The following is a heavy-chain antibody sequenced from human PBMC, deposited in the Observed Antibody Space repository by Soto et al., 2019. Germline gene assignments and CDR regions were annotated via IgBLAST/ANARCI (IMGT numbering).Heavy chain of an antibody. CDR1: GFTFCDYY. CDR2: ISSSGSTI. CDR3: ARGITMLVVVTPFDS. D-gene: IGHD3-22*01. J-gene: IGHJ5*01. Sequence: GGTLRLSCAASGFTFCDYYMSWIRQAPGKGLEWVSYISSSGSTIYYADSVKGRFTTSRDNAKNSLYLQMNSLRADDTAVYYCARGITMLVVVTPFDSWGQETLV. V-gene: IGHV3-11*01.